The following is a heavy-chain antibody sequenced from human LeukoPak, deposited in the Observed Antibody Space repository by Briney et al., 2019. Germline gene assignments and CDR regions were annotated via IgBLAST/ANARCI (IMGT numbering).Heavy chain of an antibody. Sequence: GASAKVSCKASGYTFTGYYMHWVRQAPGQGLEWMGWINPNSGGTNYAQKFQGRVTMTRDTSISTAYMELSRLRSDDTAVYYCARDPGITIFGVVIGFDPWGQGTLVTVSS. J-gene: IGHJ5*02. CDR2: INPNSGGT. D-gene: IGHD3-3*01. CDR1: GYTFTGYY. V-gene: IGHV1-2*02. CDR3: ARDPGITIFGVVIGFDP.